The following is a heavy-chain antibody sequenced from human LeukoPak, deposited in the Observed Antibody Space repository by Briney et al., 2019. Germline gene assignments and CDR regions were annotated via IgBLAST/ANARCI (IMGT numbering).Heavy chain of an antibody. CDR2: INHSGST. CDR1: GGSFSGYY. Sequence: PSETLSLTCAVYGGSFSGYYWSWIRQPPGKGLEWIGEINHSGSTNYNPSLKSRVTISVDTSKNQFSLKLSSVTAADTAVYYCARGQEIGDAFDIWGQGTMVTVS. V-gene: IGHV4-34*01. J-gene: IGHJ3*02. CDR3: ARGQEIGDAFDI. D-gene: IGHD3-22*01.